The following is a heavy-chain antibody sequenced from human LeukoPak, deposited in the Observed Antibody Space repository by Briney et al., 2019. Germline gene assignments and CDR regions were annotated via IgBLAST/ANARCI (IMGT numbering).Heavy chain of an antibody. CDR1: GFTFSSYG. CDR3: AKWIQLWPLDY. V-gene: IGHV3-30*18. Sequence: PGGSLRLSCAASGFTFSSYGMHWVRQAPGKGLEWVAVISYDGSNKYYADSVKGRFTISRDNSKNTLYLQMNSLRAEDTAVYYCAKWIQLWPLDYWGQGTLVTVSS. CDR2: ISYDGSNK. J-gene: IGHJ4*02. D-gene: IGHD5-18*01.